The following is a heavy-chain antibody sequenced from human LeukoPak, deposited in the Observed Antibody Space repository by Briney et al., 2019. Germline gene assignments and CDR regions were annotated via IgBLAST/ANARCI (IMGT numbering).Heavy chain of an antibody. Sequence: GGSLRLSCAASGFTFSSYWMHWVRQVPGKGLEWVSVIYSGGSTYYADSVKGRFTISRDNSKNTLYLQMNSLRAEDTAVYYCARESKPPYLDYYYYGMDVWGQGTTVTVSS. V-gene: IGHV3-53*01. D-gene: IGHD3-10*01. CDR3: ARESKPPYLDYYYYGMDV. CDR1: GFTFSSYW. CDR2: IYSGGST. J-gene: IGHJ6*02.